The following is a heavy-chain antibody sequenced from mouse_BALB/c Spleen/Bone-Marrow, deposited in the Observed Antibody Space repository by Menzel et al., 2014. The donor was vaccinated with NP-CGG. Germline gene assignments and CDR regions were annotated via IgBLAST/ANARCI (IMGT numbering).Heavy chain of an antibody. Sequence: EVKLMESGGGLVQPGGSLKLSRVASGFTFSSYGMSWVRQTPDKRLELVATINNNGGSTYYPDSVKDQFTISRDNAKNTLYLQMSSLKSEDTAMYYCARVYGWYFDVWGAGTTVTVSS. J-gene: IGHJ1*01. CDR3: ARVYGWYFDV. CDR1: GFTFSSYG. D-gene: IGHD1-1*01. CDR2: INNNGGST. V-gene: IGHV5-6-3*01.